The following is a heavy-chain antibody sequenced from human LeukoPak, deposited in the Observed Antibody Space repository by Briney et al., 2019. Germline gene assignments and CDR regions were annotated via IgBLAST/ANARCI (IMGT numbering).Heavy chain of an antibody. CDR2: VSGNNGNT. J-gene: IGHJ3*01. CDR1: GYTFTTYG. Sequence: ASVKVSCKASGYTFTTYGISWVRQAPGQGLEWMGWVSGNNGNTNSAQKLQGRLTMTTDTCTNSAYMELRRLRSDDTAVYYCARNFDVWGQGTMVTVSS. CDR3: ARNFDV. V-gene: IGHV1-18*01.